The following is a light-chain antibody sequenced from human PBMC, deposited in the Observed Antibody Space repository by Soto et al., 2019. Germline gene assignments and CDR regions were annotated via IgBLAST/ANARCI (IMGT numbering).Light chain of an antibody. CDR3: QQHNSYPYT. J-gene: IGKJ2*01. CDR2: AAS. V-gene: IGKV1-17*01. Sequence: DIQMTQSPSSLSASVGDRVTITCRASHGIGIHLCWFQQKPGKAPKRLIYAASSLEGGVPSRFSGSGSGTEFTLTISSLQPEDFARYYCQQHNSYPYTCGQGTKLEVK. CDR1: HGIGIH.